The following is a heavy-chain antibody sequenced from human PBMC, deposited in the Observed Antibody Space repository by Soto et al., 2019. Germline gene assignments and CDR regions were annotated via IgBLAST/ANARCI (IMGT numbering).Heavy chain of an antibody. CDR1: GGTFSRHA. D-gene: IGHD3-22*01. J-gene: IGHJ4*02. V-gene: IGHV1-69*01. CDR3: ARGWGYDSSDYYYAY. Sequence: QVQLVQSGAEVRKPGSSVKVSCKASGGTFSRHAISWVRQAPGQGLEWMGGNIPIFGTANHAQKFQGRVTIIADESTSTAYMELSSLRSEDTAIYYCARGWGYDSSDYYYAYWGQGTLVIVSP. CDR2: NIPIFGTA.